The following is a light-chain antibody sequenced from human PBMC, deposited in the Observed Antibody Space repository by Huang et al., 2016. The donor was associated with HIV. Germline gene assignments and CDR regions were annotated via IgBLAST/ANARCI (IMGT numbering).Light chain of an antibody. CDR3: MQALQTPIT. CDR2: LGS. Sequence: DIVMTQSPLSLPVTPGESASISCSSSQSLLHSYGYNYLDWYVQKPGQSPQLLIYLGSNRDSGVPDRFSGSGSGTDFTLKISRVEAEDVGVYFCMQALQTPITFGQGTRLEIK. V-gene: IGKV2-28*01. J-gene: IGKJ5*01. CDR1: QSLLHSYGYNY.